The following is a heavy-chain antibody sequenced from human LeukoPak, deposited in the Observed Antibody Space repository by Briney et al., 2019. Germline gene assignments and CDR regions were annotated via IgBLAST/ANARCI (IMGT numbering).Heavy chain of an antibody. V-gene: IGHV3-30*18. CDR2: ISFDGSNE. Sequence: GGSLRLAWAASGFTFSSFGMHWVRQAPGKGREWLAVISFDGSNEYYADSGKGRFTISRDNSNNTLYLHMNSLRAEDTAVYYCAKDSYSSGFHDSWGQGTLVSVSS. J-gene: IGHJ5*01. CDR1: GFTFSSFG. CDR3: AKDSYSSGFHDS. D-gene: IGHD6-19*01.